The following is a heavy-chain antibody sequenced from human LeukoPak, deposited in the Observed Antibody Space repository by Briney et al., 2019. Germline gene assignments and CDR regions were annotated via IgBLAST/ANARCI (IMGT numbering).Heavy chain of an antibody. CDR2: IYHSGST. CDR3: ARDARGYYGSGSYSYYFDY. Sequence: SETLSLTCAVSGGSISSGGYSWSWVRQPPGKGLEWIGYIYHSGSTYYNPSLKSRVTISVDRSKNQFSLKLSSVTAADTAVYYCARDARGYYGSGSYSYYFDYWGQGTLVTVSS. D-gene: IGHD3-10*01. V-gene: IGHV4-30-2*01. J-gene: IGHJ4*02. CDR1: GGSISSGGYS.